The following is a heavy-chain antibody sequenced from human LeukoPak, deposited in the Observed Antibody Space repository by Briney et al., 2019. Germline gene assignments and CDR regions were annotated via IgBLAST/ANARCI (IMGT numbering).Heavy chain of an antibody. CDR2: IKQDGSEK. J-gene: IGHJ5*02. Sequence: GGSLRLSCAASEFTFSSYWMSWVRQAPGKGLEWVANIKQDGSEKYYVDSVKGRFTISRDNAKNSLYLQMNSPRAEDTAVYYCARDCSGTSCYRGGWFDPWGLGTLVTVSS. CDR1: EFTFSSYW. D-gene: IGHD2-2*01. V-gene: IGHV3-7*04. CDR3: ARDCSGTSCYRGGWFDP.